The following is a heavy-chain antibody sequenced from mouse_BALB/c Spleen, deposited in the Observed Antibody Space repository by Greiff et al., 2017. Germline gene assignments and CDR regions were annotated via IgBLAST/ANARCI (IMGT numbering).Heavy chain of an antibody. CDR1: GFNIKDTY. Sequence: EVKLMESGAELVKPGASVKLSCTASGFNIKDTYMHWVKQRPEQGLEWIGRIDPANGNTKYDPKFQGKATITADTSSNTAYLQLSSLTSEDTAVYYCARRSYYDYGGFAYWGQGTLVTVSA. V-gene: IGHV14-3*02. J-gene: IGHJ3*01. CDR2: IDPANGNT. D-gene: IGHD2-4*01. CDR3: ARRSYYDYGGFAY.